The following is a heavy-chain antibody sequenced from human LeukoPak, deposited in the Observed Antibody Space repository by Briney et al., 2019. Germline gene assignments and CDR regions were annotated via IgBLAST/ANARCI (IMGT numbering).Heavy chain of an antibody. CDR2: IYRGGST. D-gene: IGHD4-23*01. CDR1: GFTFSSYA. Sequence: GGSLRLSCAASGFTFSSYAMSWVRQAPGKGLEWVSVIYRGGSTYYADSVKGRFTISRDNSKNSLYLQMNSLRAEDTAVYYCARDLPVVYWGQGTLVTVSS. J-gene: IGHJ4*02. V-gene: IGHV3-53*01. CDR3: ARDLPVVY.